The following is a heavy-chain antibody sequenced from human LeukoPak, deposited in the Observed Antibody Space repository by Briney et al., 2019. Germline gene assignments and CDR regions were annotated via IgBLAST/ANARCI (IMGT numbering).Heavy chain of an antibody. D-gene: IGHD6-19*01. CDR1: GFTFSTYG. Sequence: GGSLRLSCAASGFTFSTYGMHWVRQAPGKGLEWLAVIWYDGSYKYYADSVKGRFTISRDNSKNTLYLQMNSLRAEDTAVYYCARDGGVGTSGSTDYWGQVTLVTVSS. J-gene: IGHJ4*02. V-gene: IGHV3-33*01. CDR2: IWYDGSYK. CDR3: ARDGGVGTSGSTDY.